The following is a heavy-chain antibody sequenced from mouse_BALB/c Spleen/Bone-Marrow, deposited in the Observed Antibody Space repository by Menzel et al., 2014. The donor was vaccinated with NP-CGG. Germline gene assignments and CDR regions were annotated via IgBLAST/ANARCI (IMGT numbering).Heavy chain of an antibody. CDR3: AREDGLWYFDV. J-gene: IGHJ1*01. V-gene: IGHV1-9*01. Sequence: VQLQESGAELMKPGASVKISCKATGYTFSSYWIGWVKQRPGHGFEWIGEILPGSGSTNYNEKFKGKATFTADTSSNTAYMQLSSLTSEDSAVYYCAREDGLWYFDVWGAGTTVTVSS. CDR2: ILPGSGST. D-gene: IGHD1-1*01. CDR1: GYTFSSYW.